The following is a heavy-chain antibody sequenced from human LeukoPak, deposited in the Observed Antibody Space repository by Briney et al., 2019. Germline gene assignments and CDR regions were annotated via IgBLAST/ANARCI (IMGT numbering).Heavy chain of an antibody. CDR2: ISYDGSNK. V-gene: IGHV3-30*18. CDR3: AKAGVDTAMALDY. Sequence: GGSLRLSYAASGFTFSSYGMHWVRQAPGKGLEWVTVISYDGSNKYYADSVKGRFTISRDNSKNTLYLQMNSLRAEDTAVYYCAKAGVDTAMALDYWGQGTLVTVSS. D-gene: IGHD5-18*01. J-gene: IGHJ4*02. CDR1: GFTFSSYG.